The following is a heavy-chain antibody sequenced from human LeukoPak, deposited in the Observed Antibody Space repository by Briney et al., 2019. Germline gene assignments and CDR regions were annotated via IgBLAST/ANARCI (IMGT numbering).Heavy chain of an antibody. CDR2: IYHRGSA. J-gene: IGHJ5*02. CDR1: GGSISSYY. Sequence: SETLSLTCTVSGGSISSYYWTWIRQPPGKGLEWIGYIYHRGSANYNPSLKSRVTISVDTSKNQFSLTLSSVTAADTAVYYCAREVHYYDSSGYQNWVDPWGQGTLVTVSS. D-gene: IGHD3-22*01. CDR3: AREVHYYDSSGYQNWVDP. V-gene: IGHV4-59*01.